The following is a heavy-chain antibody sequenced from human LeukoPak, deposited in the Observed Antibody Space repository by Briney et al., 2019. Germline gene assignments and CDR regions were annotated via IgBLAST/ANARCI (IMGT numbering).Heavy chain of an antibody. J-gene: IGHJ4*02. V-gene: IGHV4-34*01. Sequence: SETLSLTCAVYGGSFSGYYWSWIRQPPGKGLEWIGEINHSGSTNYNPSLKSRVTISVDTSKNQFSLKLSSVTAADTAAYYCARHLYYYGSGSLDYWGQGPLVTVSS. D-gene: IGHD3-10*01. CDR2: INHSGST. CDR1: GGSFSGYY. CDR3: ARHLYYYGSGSLDY.